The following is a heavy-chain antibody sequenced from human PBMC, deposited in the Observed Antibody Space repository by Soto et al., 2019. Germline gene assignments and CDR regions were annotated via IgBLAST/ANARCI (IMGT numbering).Heavy chain of an antibody. Sequence: GGSLRLSCAASGFTFSSYTMNWVRQAPGKGLEWVSYISGSSSPIYYADSVRGRFTISRDNVKNSLYLQMNSLRDEDMAVYYCTRDEGRSGSKYYHYGLDVWGQGTTVTVSS. D-gene: IGHD1-26*01. CDR3: TRDEGRSGSKYYHYGLDV. V-gene: IGHV3-48*02. CDR1: GFTFSSYT. J-gene: IGHJ6*02. CDR2: ISGSSSPI.